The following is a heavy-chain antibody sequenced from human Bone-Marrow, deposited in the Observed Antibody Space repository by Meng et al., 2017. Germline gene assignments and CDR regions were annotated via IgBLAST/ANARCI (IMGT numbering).Heavy chain of an antibody. J-gene: IGHJ4*02. V-gene: IGHV4-31*01. D-gene: IGHD1-14*01. Sequence: QVQLQQWGPGLVKPSQTLSLTCTVSGGSISSGGYYWSWIRQHPGKGLEWIGYIYYSGSTYYNPSLKSLVTISVDTSKNQFSLKLSSVTAADTAVYYCAREASPEYYFDYWGQGTLVTVSS. CDR2: IYYSGST. CDR1: GGSISSGGYY. CDR3: AREASPEYYFDY.